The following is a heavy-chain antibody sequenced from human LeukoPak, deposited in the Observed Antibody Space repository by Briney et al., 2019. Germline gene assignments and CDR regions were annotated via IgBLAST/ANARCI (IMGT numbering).Heavy chain of an antibody. CDR1: GGSISSGGYY. D-gene: IGHD3-9*01. V-gene: IGHV4-31*03. Sequence: SETLSLTCTASGGSISSGGYYWSWIRQHPGKGLEWIGYIYYSGSTYYNPSLKSRVTISVDTSKNQFSLKLSSVTAADTAVYYCARGGRYFDWLSPNAFDIWGQGTMVTVSS. CDR3: ARGGRYFDWLSPNAFDI. CDR2: IYYSGST. J-gene: IGHJ3*02.